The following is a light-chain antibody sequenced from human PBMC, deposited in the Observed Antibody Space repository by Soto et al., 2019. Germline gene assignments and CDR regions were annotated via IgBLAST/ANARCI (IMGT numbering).Light chain of an antibody. Sequence: EIVMTQSPATLSVSPGERATLSCRASQSVSSNLSWYQQKPGHAPSLLIYGASTRATGIPARFSGSGAGTEFTLTISSLQSEDFAVYYCQQYNNWPLYTFGQGTKLEIK. CDR3: QQYNNWPLYT. J-gene: IGKJ2*01. CDR2: GAS. V-gene: IGKV3-15*01. CDR1: QSVSSN.